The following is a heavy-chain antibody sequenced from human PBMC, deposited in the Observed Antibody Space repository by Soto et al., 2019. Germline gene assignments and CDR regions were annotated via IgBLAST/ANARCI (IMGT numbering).Heavy chain of an antibody. Sequence: ASVKVSCKASGYTFINYYMHWVRQAPGQGLEWMGWISAYNGNTNYAQKLQGRVTMTTDTSTSTAYMELRSLRSDDTAVYYCARNNWNYGYGMDVWGQGTTVTVSS. CDR2: ISAYNGNT. CDR1: GYTFINYY. D-gene: IGHD1-7*01. CDR3: ARNNWNYGYGMDV. V-gene: IGHV1-18*04. J-gene: IGHJ6*02.